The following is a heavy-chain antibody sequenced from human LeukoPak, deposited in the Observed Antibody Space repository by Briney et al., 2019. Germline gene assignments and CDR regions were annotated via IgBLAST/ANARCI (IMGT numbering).Heavy chain of an antibody. J-gene: IGHJ4*02. V-gene: IGHV3-21*01. CDR2: ISSSSSYI. CDR1: GFTFSSYS. Sequence: GGSLGLPCAASGFTFSSYSMNWVRQAPGKGLEWVSSISSSSSYIYYADSVKGRFTISRDNSKNTLYLQMNSLRAEDTAVYYCAKVRGYCSGGSCYSIVYWGQGTLVTVSS. D-gene: IGHD2-15*01. CDR3: AKVRGYCSGGSCYSIVY.